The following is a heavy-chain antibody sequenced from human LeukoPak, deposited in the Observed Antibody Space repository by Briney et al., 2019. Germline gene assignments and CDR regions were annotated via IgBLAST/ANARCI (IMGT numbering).Heavy chain of an antibody. CDR3: ARSPYDSGSYVSAP. J-gene: IGHJ5*02. D-gene: IGHD3-10*01. CDR1: GSFTGEY. Sequence: ASVRVSCKASGSFTGEYVHWVRQAPGQGLEWLGWINPDTGGTNFAQKFQVRVTMAGDTSISTAYMELSRLTSDDTAVYYCARSPYDSGSYVSAPWGQGTLVTVSS. CDR2: INPDTGGT. V-gene: IGHV1-2*02.